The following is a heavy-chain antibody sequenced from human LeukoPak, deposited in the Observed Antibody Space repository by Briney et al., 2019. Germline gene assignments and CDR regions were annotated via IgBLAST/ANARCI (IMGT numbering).Heavy chain of an antibody. CDR3: ARTYSNYADFDY. CDR2: INHSGST. D-gene: IGHD4-11*01. V-gene: IGHV4-34*01. J-gene: IGHJ4*02. Sequence: PSETLSLTCAVYGGSFSGYYWSWIRQPPGKGLEWIGEINHSGSTNYNPSLKSRVTISVDTSKNQFSLKLSSVTAADTAVYYCARTYSNYADFDYWGQGTLVTVSS. CDR1: GGSFSGYY.